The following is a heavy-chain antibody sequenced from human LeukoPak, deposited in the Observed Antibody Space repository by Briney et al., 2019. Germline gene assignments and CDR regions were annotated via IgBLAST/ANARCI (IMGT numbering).Heavy chain of an antibody. J-gene: IGHJ6*02. CDR2: ISYDGSNK. CDR1: GFTFSSYA. D-gene: IGHD6-6*01. V-gene: IGHV3-30-3*01. CDR3: ARDVARPSPYYYYYYGMDV. Sequence: GRSLRLSCAASGFTFSSYAMHWVRQAPGKGLEWVAVISYDGSNKYYADSVKGRFTISRDNSKNTLYLQMNSLRAEDTAVYYCARDVARPSPYYYYYYGMDVWGQGTTVTVSS.